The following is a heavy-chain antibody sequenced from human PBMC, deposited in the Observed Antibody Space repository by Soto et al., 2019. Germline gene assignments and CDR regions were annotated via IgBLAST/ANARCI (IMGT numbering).Heavy chain of an antibody. Sequence: SGPTLVNPTETLTLTCTVSGFSLSNARMGVSWIRQPPGKALEWLAHIFSNDEKSYSTSLKSRLTISKDTSKSQVVLTMTNMDPVDTATYYCARILIGCSGGSCPPTDTYNWFDPWGQGTLVTVSS. CDR3: ARILIGCSGGSCPPTDTYNWFDP. V-gene: IGHV2-26*01. CDR1: GFSLSNARMG. D-gene: IGHD2-15*01. J-gene: IGHJ5*02. CDR2: IFSNDEK.